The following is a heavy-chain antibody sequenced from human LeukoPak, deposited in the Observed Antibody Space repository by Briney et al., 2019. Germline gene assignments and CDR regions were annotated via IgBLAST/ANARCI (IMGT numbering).Heavy chain of an antibody. CDR1: GYTFSSYW. CDR3: ARRTSESSGFDFLDV. CDR2: ISPGDSDT. D-gene: IGHD3-22*01. Sequence: GESLKISCKGSGYTFSSYWIAWVRQMPGKGLEWMGIISPGDSDTRYSRPFQGQVTMSADKSISTAHLQWSSLKASDTAMYYCARRTSESSGFDFLDVWGQGTTVTVSS. J-gene: IGHJ6*02. V-gene: IGHV5-51*01.